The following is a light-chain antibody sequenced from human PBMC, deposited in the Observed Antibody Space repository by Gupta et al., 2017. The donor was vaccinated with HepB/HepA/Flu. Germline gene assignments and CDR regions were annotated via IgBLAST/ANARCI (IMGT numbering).Light chain of an antibody. V-gene: IGKV2-28*01. CDR1: QSLLHRNGKNY. CDR2: LGS. CDR3: MQALQTPFT. Sequence: DIVMTQSPLSLPVTPGEPASISCRSSQSLLHRNGKNYLDWYLQKPGQSPLLLIFLGSNRASGVPDRFSGSGSGTDFTLKITRVEAEDVGIYYCMQALQTPFTFGPGTKVEIK. J-gene: IGKJ3*01.